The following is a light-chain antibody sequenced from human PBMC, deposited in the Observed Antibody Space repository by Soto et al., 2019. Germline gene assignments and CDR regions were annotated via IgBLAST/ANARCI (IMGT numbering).Light chain of an antibody. CDR3: KKYNSPPIT. V-gene: IGKV1-27*01. CDR1: QGISNY. Sequence: DIQMTQSPSSLSASVGDRVTITCRASQGISNYLAWYQQKPGKVPKLLIYAASTLPSGVPSRFSGSGSGTYFNLIKSRLQPEEAANYSRKKYNSPPITFGSGTNVEIK. CDR2: AAS. J-gene: IGKJ4*01.